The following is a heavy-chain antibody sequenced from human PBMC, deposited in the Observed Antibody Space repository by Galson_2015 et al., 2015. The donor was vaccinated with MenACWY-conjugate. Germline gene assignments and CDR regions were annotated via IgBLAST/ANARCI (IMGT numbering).Heavy chain of an antibody. CDR2: INKDGSDK. CDR1: GFTFSGHW. D-gene: IGHD3-10*01. Sequence: SLRLSCAASGFTFSGHWMSWVRQAPGKGLEWVANINKDGSDKNYLDSVKGRFTISRDNAKNSLYLQMNSLRAEDTAVYYCTRRLGRRVIIRDFDYWGQGTLVTVSS. CDR3: TRRLGRRVIIRDFDY. V-gene: IGHV3-7*01. J-gene: IGHJ4*02.